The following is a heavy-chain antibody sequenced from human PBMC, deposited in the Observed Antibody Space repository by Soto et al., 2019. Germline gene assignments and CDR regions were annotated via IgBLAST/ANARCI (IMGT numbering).Heavy chain of an antibody. J-gene: IGHJ6*01. Sequence: EVHLLEPGGSLVQPGGSLRVSCKTSGFTFTSYVMTWVRQAPGMAVEWVAVINYIRITTFHAQSVKGRFTIARDKAMNTVFLQMDRRRAEDTAVYYCVKLRVCGKTSFFNVDVWGLGTKVMVSS. CDR1: GFTFTSYV. D-gene: IGHD2-21*01. CDR3: VKLRVCGKTSFFNVDV. CDR2: INYIRITT. V-gene: IGHV3-23*01.